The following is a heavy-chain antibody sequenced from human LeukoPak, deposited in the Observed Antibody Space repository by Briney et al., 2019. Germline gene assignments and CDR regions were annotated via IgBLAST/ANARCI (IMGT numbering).Heavy chain of an antibody. V-gene: IGHV3-74*01. CDR3: AKVAGDLKRQWSGSYRRDYFDY. CDR2: INSDGSST. CDR1: GFTFSSYW. Sequence: PGGSLRLSCAASGFTFSSYWMHWVRQAPGKGLVWVSRINSDGSSTSYADSVKGRFTISRDNAKNTLYLQMNSLRAEDTAVYYCAKVAGDLKRQWSGSYRRDYFDYWGQGTLVTVSS. J-gene: IGHJ4*02. D-gene: IGHD1-26*01.